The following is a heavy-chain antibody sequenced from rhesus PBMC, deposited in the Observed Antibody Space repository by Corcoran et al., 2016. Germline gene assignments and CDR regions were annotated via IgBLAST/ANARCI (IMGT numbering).Heavy chain of an antibody. CDR3: AKPYGLDS. Sequence: EVQLVESGGGLVQPGGSLRLSCAASGFTFSSYGMSWVRQAPGKGLEWVSYISNGGGSTYYADSVKGRFTIARDNAKSTLSLKITSLRAEDTAVYYCAKPYGLDSWGQGVVVTVSS. CDR1: GFTFSSYG. V-gene: IGHV3S5*01. J-gene: IGHJ6*01. CDR2: ISNGGGST.